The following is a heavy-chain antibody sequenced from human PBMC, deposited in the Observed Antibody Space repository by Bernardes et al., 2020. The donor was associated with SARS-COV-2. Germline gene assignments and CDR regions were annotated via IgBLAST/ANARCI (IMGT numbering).Heavy chain of an antibody. CDR3: ARRHSLGYCSSTTCYVFDP. CDR1: GYSFSRDW. V-gene: IGHV5-51*01. Sequence: GAPRKISGKGLGYSFSRDWSGWVRTIPGKGREWMGFIYPADSDTRYSPSFQGQVTISADKSINTAYLQLSSLKASDTAIYYCARRHSLGYCSSTTCYVFDPWGQGTLVTVSS. CDR2: IYPADSDT. D-gene: IGHD2-2*01. J-gene: IGHJ5*02.